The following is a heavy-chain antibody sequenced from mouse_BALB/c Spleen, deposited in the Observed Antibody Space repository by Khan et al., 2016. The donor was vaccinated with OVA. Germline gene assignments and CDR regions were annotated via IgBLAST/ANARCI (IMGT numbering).Heavy chain of an antibody. CDR3: ARGNYYGHYFDY. J-gene: IGHJ2*01. D-gene: IGHD1-1*01. CDR2: ISYSDVT. CDR1: GYSITSGYA. V-gene: IGHV3-2*02. Sequence: EVQLQESGPGLVKPSQSLSLTCTVTGYSITSGYAWNWIRQFPGNKLEWMGYISYSDVTNYNPSLKSRISITRDTSKNEFFLQLNSVTTEDTATYDCARGNYYGHYFDYWGQGTTLTVSS.